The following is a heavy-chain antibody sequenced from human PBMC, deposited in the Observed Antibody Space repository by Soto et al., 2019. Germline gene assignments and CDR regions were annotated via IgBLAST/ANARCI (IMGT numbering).Heavy chain of an antibody. J-gene: IGHJ6*02. CDR3: ATCQLGEYYYAMDI. V-gene: IGHV4-39*07. Sequence: TLSLTCTVSGGSISSSSYYWTWVRQTPGKGLEWIGEIYDSGNTRYNPSLKSRVTISKDTSKNELSLKLNSVTVADTAVYYCATCQLGEYYYAMDIWGQGTTVTVSS. CDR1: GGSISSSSYY. CDR2: IYDSGNT. D-gene: IGHD7-27*01.